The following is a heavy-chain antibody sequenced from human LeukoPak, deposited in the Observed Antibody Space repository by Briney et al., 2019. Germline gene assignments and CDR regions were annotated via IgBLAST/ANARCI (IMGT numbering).Heavy chain of an antibody. Sequence: KPSETLSLTCTVSGGSISSYYWSWIRQPPGKGLEWIGYIYYSGSTNYNPSLKSRVTISVDTSKNQFSLKLSSVTAADTAVYYCARDLRVGKKYSSGWYEVDWYFDLWGRGTLVTVSS. CDR1: GGSISSYY. CDR3: ARDLRVGKKYSSGWYEVDWYFDL. J-gene: IGHJ2*01. V-gene: IGHV4-59*01. CDR2: IYYSGST. D-gene: IGHD6-19*01.